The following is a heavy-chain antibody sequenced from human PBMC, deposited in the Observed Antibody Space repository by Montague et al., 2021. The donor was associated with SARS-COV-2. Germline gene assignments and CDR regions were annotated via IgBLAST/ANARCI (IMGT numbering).Heavy chain of an antibody. CDR2: IYNSGST. J-gene: IGHJ6*02. CDR3: ARDGSLCCEILIGPRHYYDAMDF. V-gene: IGHV4-39*07. D-gene: IGHD3-9*01. CDR1: GGSISSSSYY. Sequence: SETLSLTCTVSGGSISSSSYYWGWIRQPPGKGLEWIGCIYNSGSTYYNPSIKSRVTISVDTSQNHFSLKLRSATAAATAVCYCARDGSLCCEILIGPRHYYDAMDFWGQGTMVTVSS.